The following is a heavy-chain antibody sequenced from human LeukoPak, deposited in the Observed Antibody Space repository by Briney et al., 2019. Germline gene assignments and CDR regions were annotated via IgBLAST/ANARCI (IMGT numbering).Heavy chain of an antibody. CDR2: IRSKTGGGTT. Sequence: SGGSLRLSCAASGFTFSNAWMNWVRQAPGKGLEWVGRIRSKTGGGTTDYAAPVEGRFTISRDDSKNTLSLQMNSLKTDDTGVYYCARGALRWFDLWGQGTLVTVSS. J-gene: IGHJ5*02. CDR3: ARGALRWFDL. CDR1: GFTFSNAW. V-gene: IGHV3-15*01.